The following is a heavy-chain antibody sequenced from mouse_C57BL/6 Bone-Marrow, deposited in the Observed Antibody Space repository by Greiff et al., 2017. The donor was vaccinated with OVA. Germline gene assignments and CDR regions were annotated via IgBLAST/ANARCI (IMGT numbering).Heavy chain of an antibody. CDR1: GYTFTSYW. CDR3: ARWPYYGSSYWYFDV. J-gene: IGHJ1*03. V-gene: IGHV1-72*01. D-gene: IGHD1-1*01. Sequence: QVQLQQPGAELVKPGASVKLSCKASGYTFTSYWMHWVKQRPGRGLEWIGRIDPNSGGTTYNEKFKSKATLTVDKPSSTAYMQLSSLTSEDSAVYDCARWPYYGSSYWYFDVWGTGTTVTVSS. CDR2: IDPNSGGT.